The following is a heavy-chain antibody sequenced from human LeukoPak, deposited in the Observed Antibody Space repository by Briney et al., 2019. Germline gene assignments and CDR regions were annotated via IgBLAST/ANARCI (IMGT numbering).Heavy chain of an antibody. J-gene: IGHJ4*02. D-gene: IGHD2-15*01. CDR3: ARVPYCSGGRCSSWIDH. V-gene: IGHV3-33*01. Sequence: GRSLRLSCAASGFIFSSYGMHWVRKAPGKGLEWVALIWYDGTNEYYTDSVKGRFTISRANSTNTLYLQMNSLRAEDTAVYYCARVPYCSGGRCSSWIDHWGQGTLVTVSS. CDR1: GFIFSSYG. CDR2: IWYDGTNE.